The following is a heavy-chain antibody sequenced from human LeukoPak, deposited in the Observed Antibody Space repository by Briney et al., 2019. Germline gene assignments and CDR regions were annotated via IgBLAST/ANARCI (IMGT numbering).Heavy chain of an antibody. CDR3: ARGDYSRYYDFWSGLNWFDP. D-gene: IGHD3-3*01. CDR2: MNPNSGNT. J-gene: IGHJ5*02. Sequence: GASVKASCKASGYTFTSYDINWVRQATGQGLEWMGWMNPNSGNTGYAQKFQGRVTMTRNTSISTAYMELSSLRSEDTAVYYCARGDYSRYYDFWSGLNWFDPWGQGTLVTVSS. CDR1: GYTFTSYD. V-gene: IGHV1-8*01.